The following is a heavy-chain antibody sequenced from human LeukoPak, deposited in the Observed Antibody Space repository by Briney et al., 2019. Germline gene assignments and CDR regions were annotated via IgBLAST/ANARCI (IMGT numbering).Heavy chain of an antibody. V-gene: IGHV4-34*01. CDR1: GGPFSGYY. CDR2: INHSGST. Sequence: SETLSLTCAVYGGPFSGYYWSWICQPPGKGLEWIGEINHSGSTNYNPSLKSRVTISVDTSKNQFSLKLSSMTAADTAVYYCARDVYSSGWSSAYYYYMDVWGKGTTVTVSS. D-gene: IGHD6-19*01. CDR3: ARDVYSSGWSSAYYYYMDV. J-gene: IGHJ6*03.